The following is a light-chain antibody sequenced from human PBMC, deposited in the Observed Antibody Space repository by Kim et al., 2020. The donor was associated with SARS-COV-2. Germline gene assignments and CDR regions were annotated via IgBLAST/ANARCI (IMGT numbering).Light chain of an antibody. CDR1: QSPVYSDGQIY. Sequence: PTTSSCRDIQSPVYSDGQIYLNWSHQRPGQPPRRLIYKVSNRDSGVPDRFRGSGSGTDFTLKISRVQAEDVGVYYCMQGTHWPFTFGPGTKVDIK. J-gene: IGKJ3*01. V-gene: IGKV2-30*01. CDR2: KVS. CDR3: MQGTHWPFT.